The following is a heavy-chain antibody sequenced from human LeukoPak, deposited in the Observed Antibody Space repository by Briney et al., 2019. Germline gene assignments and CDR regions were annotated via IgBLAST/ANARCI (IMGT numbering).Heavy chain of an antibody. CDR1: GFTFSSYA. Sequence: PGGSLRLSCAASGFTFSSYAMSWVRQAPGKGLEWVSGISGNGGSTYYADSVKGRFTISRDNSKNTLYLQMNSLRAEDTAVYHCAKDRVYCSSTSCYNAFDIWGQGTMVTVSS. CDR3: AKDRVYCSSTSCYNAFDI. V-gene: IGHV3-23*01. CDR2: ISGNGGST. J-gene: IGHJ3*02. D-gene: IGHD2-2*02.